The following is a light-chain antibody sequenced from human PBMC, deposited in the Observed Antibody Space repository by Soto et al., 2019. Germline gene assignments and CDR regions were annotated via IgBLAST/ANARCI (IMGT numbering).Light chain of an antibody. V-gene: IGKV3D-15*01. CDR1: QSVSGN. Sequence: EIVMTQSPATLSVSPGERATLSCRASQSVSGNLAWYQQKPGQAPRLLIYGASTRATGIPARFSGSGSGTEFTPTISSLQSEDFAVYYCQQYNNWPPRFGQRTKVEIK. CDR3: QQYNNWPPR. J-gene: IGKJ1*01. CDR2: GAS.